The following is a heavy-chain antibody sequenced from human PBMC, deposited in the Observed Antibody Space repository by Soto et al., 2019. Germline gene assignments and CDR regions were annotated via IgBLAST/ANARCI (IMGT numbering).Heavy chain of an antibody. V-gene: IGHV1-18*01. D-gene: IGHD2-2*01. CDR1: GYTFSNYG. Sequence: ASVKVSCKTSGYTFSNYGITWVRQAPGQPLEWLGWITLYSDGTNYAQKFQGRVSMTTDTSTTTAYMELRSLRSDDTAVYYCARVVPGAEAWFGPWGQGTLVTVSS. J-gene: IGHJ5*02. CDR2: ITLYSDGT. CDR3: ARVVPGAEAWFGP.